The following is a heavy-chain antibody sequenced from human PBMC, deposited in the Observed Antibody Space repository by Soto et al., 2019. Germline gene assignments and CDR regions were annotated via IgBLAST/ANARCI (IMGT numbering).Heavy chain of an antibody. J-gene: IGHJ6*02. V-gene: IGHV4-30-2*01. CDR3: ARGGRYYYGSGSYLYYYGMDV. D-gene: IGHD3-10*01. CDR1: GGSISSGGYS. Sequence: SETLSLTCAVSGGSISSGGYSWSWIRQPPGKGLEWIGYIYHSGSTYYNPSLKSRVTISVDRSKNQFSLKLSSVTAADTAVYYCARGGRYYYGSGSYLYYYGMDVWGQGTTVTVS. CDR2: IYHSGST.